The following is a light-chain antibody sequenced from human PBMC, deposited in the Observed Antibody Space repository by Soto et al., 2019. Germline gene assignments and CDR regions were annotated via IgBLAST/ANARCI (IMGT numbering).Light chain of an antibody. Sequence: AIQLTQSPSSLSASVGDRVTITCRARQGISSALAWYQQKPGKAPKLLIYDASSLESGVPSRFSGSGSGTDSTLTISSRQPEDFATSYCAQFNSYPHRALTFGEGTKVES. CDR1: QGISSA. J-gene: IGKJ4*01. CDR3: AQFNSYPHRALT. V-gene: IGKV1-13*02. CDR2: DAS.